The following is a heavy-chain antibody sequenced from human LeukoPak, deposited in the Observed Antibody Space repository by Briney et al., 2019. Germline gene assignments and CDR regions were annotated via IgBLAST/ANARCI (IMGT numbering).Heavy chain of an antibody. J-gene: IGHJ6*02. CDR1: GDIVSSNSAA. Sequence: SQTLSLTCTVSGDIVSSNSAAWHWIRQSRSRGLEWLGRTYYRSKWYNDYAVSVKSRITINPDTSKNQFSLQLNSVTPEDTAVYYCAYYYYGMDVWGQGTTVTVSS. CDR3: AYYYYGMDV. CDR2: TYYRSKWYN. V-gene: IGHV6-1*01.